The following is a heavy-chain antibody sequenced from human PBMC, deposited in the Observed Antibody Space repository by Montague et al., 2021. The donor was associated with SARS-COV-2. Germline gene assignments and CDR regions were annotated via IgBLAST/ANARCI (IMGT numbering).Heavy chain of an antibody. V-gene: IGHV4-59*01. Sequence: SETLSLTCSVSGGSISGYYWSWIRQSPGKGLEWIGYIYYSGGTIYNPSLKSRVIISLDTSKCQFSLKLISVTAADTAAYYCARDRFIAGGRLPHGFDPWGQGTLVTGSS. CDR2: IYYSGGT. CDR3: ARDRFIAGGRLPHGFDP. CDR1: GGSISGYY. J-gene: IGHJ5*02. D-gene: IGHD6-13*01.